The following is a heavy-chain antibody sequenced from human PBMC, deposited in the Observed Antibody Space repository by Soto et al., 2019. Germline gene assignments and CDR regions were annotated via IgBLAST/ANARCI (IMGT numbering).Heavy chain of an antibody. J-gene: IGHJ6*02. Sequence: GGSLRLSCAASGFTFSSYGMHWVRQAPGKGLEWVAVIWYDGGTTDYAAPVKGRFTISRDDSKNTLYLQMNSLKTEDTAVYYCTTGIVVVIPSGMDVWGQGTTVTVSS. CDR3: TTGIVVVIPSGMDV. V-gene: IGHV3-15*01. CDR2: IWYDGGTT. CDR1: GFTFSSYG. D-gene: IGHD3-22*01.